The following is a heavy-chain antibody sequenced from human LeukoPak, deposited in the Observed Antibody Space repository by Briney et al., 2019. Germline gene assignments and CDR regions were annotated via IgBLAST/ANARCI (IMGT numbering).Heavy chain of an antibody. CDR3: TIIPNVILFTHYFEY. CDR2: IITFLGTT. V-gene: IGHV1-69*11. Sequence: SVKVSCKAYGGVFTTYAVSWVRQAPGQGLEWMGSIITFLGTTNYAQKFQGRVTITADEPTRTAYMELTYVRSDDTAVYYCTIIPNVILFTHYFEYWGQGTLVTVSS. D-gene: IGHD2-21*01. J-gene: IGHJ4*02. CDR1: GGVFTTYA.